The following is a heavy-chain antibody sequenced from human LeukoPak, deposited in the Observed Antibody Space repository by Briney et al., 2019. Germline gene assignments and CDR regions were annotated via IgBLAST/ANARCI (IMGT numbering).Heavy chain of an antibody. CDR1: GGTFSSYA. CDR2: IIPIFGTA. Sequence: ASVKVSCKASGGTFSSYAISWVRQAPGQGLEWMGGIIPIFGTANYAQKFQGRVTITADESTSTAYMELSSLRSEDTAVYYCAGGAEAAAGGHFDYWGQGTLVTVSS. D-gene: IGHD6-13*01. CDR3: AGGAEAAAGGHFDY. J-gene: IGHJ4*02. V-gene: IGHV1-69*13.